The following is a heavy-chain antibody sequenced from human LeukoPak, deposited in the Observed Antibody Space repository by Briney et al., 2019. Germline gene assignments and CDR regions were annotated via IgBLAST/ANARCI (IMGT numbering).Heavy chain of an antibody. CDR3: ARQNFWSGYYPTGWFDP. V-gene: IGHV4-30-2*03. CDR2: IYYSGST. D-gene: IGHD3-3*01. Sequence: SQTLSLTCAVSGGSISSGGYSWSWIRQPPGKGLEWIGSIYYSGSTYYNPSLRSRVTISVDTSKNQFSLKLSSVTAADTAVYYCARQNFWSGYYPTGWFDPWGQGTLVTVSS. CDR1: GGSISSGGYS. J-gene: IGHJ5*02.